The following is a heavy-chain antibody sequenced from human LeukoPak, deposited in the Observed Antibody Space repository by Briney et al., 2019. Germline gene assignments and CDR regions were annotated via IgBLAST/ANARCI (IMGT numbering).Heavy chain of an antibody. CDR1: GFTFSSYA. CDR2: ISGSGGST. CDR3: AREQVVVGRGYYGMDV. V-gene: IGHV3-23*01. D-gene: IGHD2-2*01. J-gene: IGHJ6*02. Sequence: GGSLRLSCAASGFTFSSYAMSWVRQAPGKGLEWVSAISGSGGSTYYTDSVKGRFTISRDNSMNTLYLQMNSLRVDDTAVYYCAREQVVVGRGYYGMDVWGQGTTVTVSS.